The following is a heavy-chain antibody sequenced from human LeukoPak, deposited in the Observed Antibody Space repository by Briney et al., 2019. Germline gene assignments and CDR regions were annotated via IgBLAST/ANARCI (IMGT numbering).Heavy chain of an antibody. D-gene: IGHD6-19*01. CDR3: ARDLARLRRIAVACTFDY. J-gene: IGHJ4*02. Sequence: GASVKVSCKASGYTFTSYGISWVRQAPGQGLEWMGWISAYNGNTNYAQKLQGRVTMTTDTSTSTAYMELRSLRSDDTAVYYCARDLARLRRIAVACTFDYWGQGTLVTVSS. CDR2: ISAYNGNT. CDR1: GYTFTSYG. V-gene: IGHV1-18*01.